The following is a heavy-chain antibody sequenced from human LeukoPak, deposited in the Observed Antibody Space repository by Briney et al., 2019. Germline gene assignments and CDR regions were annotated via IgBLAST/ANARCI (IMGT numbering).Heavy chain of an antibody. CDR3: ARDNYYGSGSFDY. CDR1: GFTFSSYE. J-gene: IGHJ4*02. Sequence: GGSLRLSCAASGFTFSSYEMNWVRQAPGKGLEWVSYIRSSGSTIYYADSVKGRFTISRDNAKNSLYLQMNSLRAEDTAVYYCARDNYYGSGSFDYWGQGTLVTVSS. D-gene: IGHD3-10*01. CDR2: IRSSGSTI. V-gene: IGHV3-48*03.